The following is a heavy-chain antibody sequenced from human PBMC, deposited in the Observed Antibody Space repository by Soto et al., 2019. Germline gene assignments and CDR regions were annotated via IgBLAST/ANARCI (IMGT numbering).Heavy chain of an antibody. CDR2: IVPMLGTP. CDR3: ARNGTYSSSLSQYSGMDV. Sequence: QVQLVQSGAEVKEPGSSERVSCKASGGTFDNFIMNWVRQTPGQGLEWMGGIVPMLGTPTYAEKFKGRVTISATGSTSTMYMEVTSLRSEDTAIYYCARNGTYSSSLSQYSGMDVWGQGTTVTVSS. V-gene: IGHV1-69*01. CDR1: GGTFDNFI. D-gene: IGHD1-26*01. J-gene: IGHJ6*02.